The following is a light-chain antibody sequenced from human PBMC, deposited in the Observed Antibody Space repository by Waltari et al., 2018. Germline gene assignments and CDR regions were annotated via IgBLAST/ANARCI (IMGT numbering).Light chain of an antibody. CDR3: QKYGTRPAT. Sequence: EIVLTQSPASLSLSPGDRATLSCRASQSVGRPLAWYQQRPGQEPRPLIYDASTRATGIPDRFSGGVSGKDFSLTISRLEPEDFAVYYCQKYGTRPATFGQGTKVEVK. V-gene: IGKV3D-20*01. J-gene: IGKJ1*01. CDR2: DAS. CDR1: QSVGRP.